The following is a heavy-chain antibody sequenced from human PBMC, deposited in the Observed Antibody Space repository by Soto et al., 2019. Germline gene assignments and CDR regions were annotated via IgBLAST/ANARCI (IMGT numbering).Heavy chain of an antibody. D-gene: IGHD3-16*02. J-gene: IGHJ5*02. Sequence: GASVKVSCKASGGTFSSYAISWVRQAPGQGLEWMGGVIPIFGTANYAQKFQGRVTITADESTSTAYMELSSLRSEDTAVYYCARDLTLGSDVWGSYRPPNWFDPWGQGTLVTVSS. CDR1: GGTFSSYA. CDR3: ARDLTLGSDVWGSYRPPNWFDP. V-gene: IGHV1-69*13. CDR2: VIPIFGTA.